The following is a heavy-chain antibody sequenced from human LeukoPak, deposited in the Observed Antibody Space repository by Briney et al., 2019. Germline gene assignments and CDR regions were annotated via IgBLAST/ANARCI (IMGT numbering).Heavy chain of an antibody. CDR2: ISSSDNSI. CDR3: VRGDWDC. J-gene: IGHJ4*02. D-gene: IGHD3-9*01. V-gene: IGHV3-48*02. CDR1: GFIFSDYG. Sequence: PGGSLRLSCAASGFIFSDYGINWVRQAPGKGLEWLSYISSSDNSIYYADSVKGRFTISRDNAMSSVYLQMSSLRDEDTAVYYCVRGDWDCWGQGTLVTVSS.